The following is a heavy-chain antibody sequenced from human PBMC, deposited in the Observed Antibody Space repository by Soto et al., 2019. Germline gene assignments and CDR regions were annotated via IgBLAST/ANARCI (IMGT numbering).Heavy chain of an antibody. Sequence: GSGPTLVNPTETLTLTCTVSGFSLSNARMGVSWIRQPPGKALEWLAHIFSNDEKSYSTSLKSRLTIPKDTSKSQVVLTMTNMDPVDTATYYCARKGRSGSGSMNWFDPWGQGTLVTVSS. J-gene: IGHJ5*02. D-gene: IGHD3-10*01. CDR2: IFSNDEK. CDR3: ARKGRSGSGSMNWFDP. CDR1: GFSLSNARMG. V-gene: IGHV2-26*01.